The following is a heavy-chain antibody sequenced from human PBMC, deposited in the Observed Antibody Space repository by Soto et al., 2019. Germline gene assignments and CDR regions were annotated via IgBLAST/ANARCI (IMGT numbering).Heavy chain of an antibody. CDR2: TYYRSKWYF. J-gene: IGHJ6*03. V-gene: IGHV6-1*01. Sequence: PSQTLSLTCAISGDSFSSNIAGWNWIRQTPSRGLEWLGRTYYRSKWYFNYAVSVESRITINPDTSKNQFSLQLSSVTPDDTAVYYCARGSWDDVSGHYYMDVWGKGTTVTVSS. D-gene: IGHD1-1*01. CDR3: ARGSWDDVSGHYYMDV. CDR1: GDSFSSNIAG.